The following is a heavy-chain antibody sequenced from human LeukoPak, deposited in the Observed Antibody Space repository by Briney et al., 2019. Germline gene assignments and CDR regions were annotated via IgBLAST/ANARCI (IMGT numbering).Heavy chain of an antibody. V-gene: IGHV3-7*01. D-gene: IGHD1-26*01. CDR1: GFTFSSYW. Sequence: PGGSLRLSCAASGFTFSSYWMSWVRQAPGKGLEWVANIKQDGSEKYYVDSVKGRFTISRDNAKNSLYLQMNSLRAEDTAVYYCTRDAPRVGATNDAFDIWGQGTMVTVSS. J-gene: IGHJ3*02. CDR2: IKQDGSEK. CDR3: TRDAPRVGATNDAFDI.